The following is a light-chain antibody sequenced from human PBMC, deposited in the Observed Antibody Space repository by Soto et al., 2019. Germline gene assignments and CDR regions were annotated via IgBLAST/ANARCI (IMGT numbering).Light chain of an antibody. CDR3: QQYNNWPRK. V-gene: IGKV3-15*01. CDR1: QSVTSN. Sequence: EIVMTQSPATLSVSPGERATLSCRASQSVTSNLAWYQQKPDQAPRLLIYGASTRATAIPGRFSGSGSGTEFTLTISSLQSEDFAIYYCQQYNNWPRKFGQGTKVEIK. CDR2: GAS. J-gene: IGKJ1*01.